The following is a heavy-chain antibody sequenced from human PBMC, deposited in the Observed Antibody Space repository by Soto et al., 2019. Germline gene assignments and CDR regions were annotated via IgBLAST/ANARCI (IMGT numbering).Heavy chain of an antibody. CDR2: MNTNSGTR. CDR1: GYTFTDYD. V-gene: IGHV1-8*02. CDR3: ARDEGEDYGDFFRL. J-gene: IGHJ4*02. Sequence: QVQLVQSGAELKKPGASVNVSCKTSGYTFTDYDINWVRLAPGLGLAWLGWMNTNSGTRGHAQKFQGRINMTRDASINTAYLELSGLTSEDTAIYFCARDEGEDYGDFFRLWGQGTLVAVSS. D-gene: IGHD4-17*01.